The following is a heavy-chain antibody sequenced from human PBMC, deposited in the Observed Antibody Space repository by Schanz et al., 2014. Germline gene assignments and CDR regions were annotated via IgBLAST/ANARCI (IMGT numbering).Heavy chain of an antibody. CDR3: ARDQSPYTNSSDVRYFDY. V-gene: IGHV1-18*01. D-gene: IGHD6-6*01. CDR2: ISAYTNNT. J-gene: IGHJ4*02. CDR1: GYAFTTYG. Sequence: QVQLVQSGAEVKKPGASVRVSCKVSGYAFTTYGISWVRQAPGQGLEWMGWISAYTNNTNYAQKVQGRVTMTTDTSTGTAYMELRSLRSDDTAVYYCARDQSPYTNSSDVRYFDYWGQGSLVTVSS.